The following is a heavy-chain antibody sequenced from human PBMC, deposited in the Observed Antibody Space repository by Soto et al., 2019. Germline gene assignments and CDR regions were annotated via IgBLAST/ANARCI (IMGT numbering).Heavy chain of an antibody. J-gene: IGHJ5*02. V-gene: IGHV3-21*03. Sequence: GGSLRLSCAASGFTFSSYTMNWVRQAPGKGLEWVSSINSSSSCIYYADSVKGRFTISRDNAKNSLYLQMNSLRAEDTAVYYSASDPEGFWGGYAHNWFDPWGQGTLVTVSS. CDR3: ASDPEGFWGGYAHNWFDP. CDR1: GFTFSSYT. CDR2: INSSSSCI. D-gene: IGHD3-3*01.